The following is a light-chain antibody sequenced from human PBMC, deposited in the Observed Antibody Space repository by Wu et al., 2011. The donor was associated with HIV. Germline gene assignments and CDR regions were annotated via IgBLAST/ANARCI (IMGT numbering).Light chain of an antibody. CDR1: QNISTNS. J-gene: IGKJ1*01. Sequence: SQNISTNSLAWYQXKPGQAPRLLIYGASSRATGIPDRFCGSGSGSDFTLTISKLEPEDVAVYYCHQYGATPQTFGQGTKVEI. CDR3: HQYGATPQT. V-gene: IGKV3-20*01. CDR2: GAS.